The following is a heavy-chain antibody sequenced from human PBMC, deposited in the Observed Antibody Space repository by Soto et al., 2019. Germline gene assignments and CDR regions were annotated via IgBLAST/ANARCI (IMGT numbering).Heavy chain of an antibody. V-gene: IGHV3-30*04. J-gene: IGHJ3*01. Sequence: QEILVESGGGVVQSGTSLRLSCAASGFTFSSFAMHWVRQAPGKGLEWVSVISFNGLSQFYADSVRGRVTVSRDKSKNTLYLQLDSLRPDDTAVYSCARGGRGLRGAFDVWGQGTEVSVS. CDR3: ARGGRGLRGAFDV. CDR1: GFTFSSFA. D-gene: IGHD3-16*01. CDR2: ISFNGLSQ.